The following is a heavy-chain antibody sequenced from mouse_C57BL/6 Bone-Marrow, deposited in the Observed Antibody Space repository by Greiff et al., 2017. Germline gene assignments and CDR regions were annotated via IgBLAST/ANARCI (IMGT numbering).Heavy chain of an antibody. CDR1: GFTFSSYA. D-gene: IGHD2-14*01. J-gene: IGHJ3*01. CDR2: ISDGGSYT. V-gene: IGHV5-4*03. Sequence: EVMLVESGGGLVKPGGSLKLSCAASGFTFSSYAMSWVRQTPEKRLEWVATISDGGSYTYYPDTVKGRFTISRDNAKNNLYLQMSHLKSEDTSMYYWASPSYYRSWWVGWFAYWGQGTTVTVSA. CDR3: ASPSYYRSWWVGWFAY.